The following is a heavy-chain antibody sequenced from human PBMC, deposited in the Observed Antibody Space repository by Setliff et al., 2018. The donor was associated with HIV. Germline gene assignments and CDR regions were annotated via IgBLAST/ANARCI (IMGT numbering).Heavy chain of an antibody. V-gene: IGHV4-34*01. D-gene: IGHD6-6*01. CDR2: INHSGST. Sequence: PSETLSLTCAVYGGSFSDYYWCWIRQPPGKGLEWIGEINHSGSTNYNPSLKSRVTISVDTSKNQFSLKLCSVTAADTAVYYCARGGRSLAAQTWFDPWGQGTLVTVSS. CDR3: ARGGRSLAAQTWFDP. CDR1: GGSFSDYY. J-gene: IGHJ5*02.